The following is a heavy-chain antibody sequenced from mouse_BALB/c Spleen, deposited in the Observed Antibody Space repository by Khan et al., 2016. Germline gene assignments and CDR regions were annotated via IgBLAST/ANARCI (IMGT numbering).Heavy chain of an antibody. Sequence: QVQLKQSGAELMKPGAPVKISCKATGYTFSNYWIEWVKQRPGHGLEWIGDILPGNANSNYNENLKGKATLTAATSSNTAYMQLSSLTSEDSAVYYCARARYSMDYWGQGTSVTVSS. CDR1: GYTFSNYW. J-gene: IGHJ4*01. CDR3: ARARYSMDY. V-gene: IGHV1-9*01. CDR2: ILPGNANS.